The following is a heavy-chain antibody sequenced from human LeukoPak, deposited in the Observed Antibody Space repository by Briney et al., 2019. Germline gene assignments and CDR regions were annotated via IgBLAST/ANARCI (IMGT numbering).Heavy chain of an antibody. CDR2: INHSGST. V-gene: IGHV4-34*01. D-gene: IGHD3-9*01. Sequence: SETLSLTCAVYGGSFSGYYWSWISQPPGKGPEWIGEINHSGSTNYNPSLKSRVTISVDTSKNQFSLKLSSVTAADTAVYYCATLNYDILTGHNTMDSIRGHDAFDIWGQGTMVTVSS. CDR1: GGSFSGYY. CDR3: ATLNYDILTGHNTMDSIRGHDAFDI. J-gene: IGHJ3*02.